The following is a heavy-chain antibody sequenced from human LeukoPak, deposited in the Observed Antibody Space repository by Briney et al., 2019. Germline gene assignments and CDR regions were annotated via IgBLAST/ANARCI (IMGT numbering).Heavy chain of an antibody. CDR3: ATDEAATGRLDY. CDR1: GFTFSSYA. D-gene: IGHD1-1*01. V-gene: IGHV3-74*01. J-gene: IGHJ4*02. Sequence: GGSLRLSCAASGFTFSSYAMSWVRQAPGKGLEWVSRINSDGSSTSYADSVKGRFTISRDNAENTLYLQINSLRAEDTAVYYCATDEAATGRLDYWGQGTLVTDSS. CDR2: INSDGSST.